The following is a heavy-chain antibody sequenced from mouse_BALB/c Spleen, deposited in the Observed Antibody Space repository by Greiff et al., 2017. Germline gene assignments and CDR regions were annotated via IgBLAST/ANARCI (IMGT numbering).Heavy chain of an antibody. J-gene: IGHJ3*01. CDR3: VRQSED. Sequence: EVMLVESGGGLVQPKGSLKLSCAASGFTFNTYAMNWVRQAPGKGLEWVASIRSKSNNYATYYADSVKDRFTISREDSQSMLYLQMNNLKTEDTAMYYCVRQSEDWGQGTLVTVSA. CDR2: IRSKSNNYAT. CDR1: GFTFNTYA. V-gene: IGHV10-1*02.